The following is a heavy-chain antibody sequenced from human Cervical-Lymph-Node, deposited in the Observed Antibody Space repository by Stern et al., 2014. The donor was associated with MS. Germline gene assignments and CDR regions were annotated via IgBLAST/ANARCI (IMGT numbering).Heavy chain of an antibody. J-gene: IGHJ4*02. Sequence: MQLVESGGGVVQPGRSLRLSCAGSGFTFSNYGMHWVRQAPGRGLEWVAFISYDGIVKYYTDSVKGRFTISRDNSKNTLSLQMNSLRGEDTAVYYCAKPVVTAISLDYWGQGTPVTVSS. V-gene: IGHV3-30*18. CDR1: GFTFSNYG. D-gene: IGHD2-21*02. CDR3: AKPVVTAISLDY. CDR2: ISYDGIVK.